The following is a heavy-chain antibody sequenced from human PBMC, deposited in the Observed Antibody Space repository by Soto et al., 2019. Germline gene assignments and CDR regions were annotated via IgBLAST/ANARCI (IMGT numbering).Heavy chain of an antibody. J-gene: IGHJ5*02. D-gene: IGHD6-6*01. CDR3: ARSSIAARYWFDP. CDR1: GGSISRGDYY. V-gene: IGHV4-30-4*02. Sequence: SDSLSLTGTVSGGSISRGDYYWSWIRRPPGKGLDWIGYIYYRGSAYDSPALKSRVTISVDTSKNQFSLKLSPVTAADTAVYYCARSSIAARYWFDPWGQGTLVTVSS. CDR2: IYYRGSA.